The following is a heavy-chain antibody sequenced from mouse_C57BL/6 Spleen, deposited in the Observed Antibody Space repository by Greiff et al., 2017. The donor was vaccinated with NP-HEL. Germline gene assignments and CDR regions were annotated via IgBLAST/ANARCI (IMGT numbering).Heavy chain of an antibody. Sequence: QVQLKQSGPELVKPGASVKLSCKASGYTFTSYDINWVKQRPGQGLEWIGWIYPRDGSTKYNEKFKGKATLTVDTSSSTAYMELHSLTSEDSAVYFCASDYYGSSLGYFDYWGQGTTLTVSS. D-gene: IGHD1-1*01. J-gene: IGHJ2*01. CDR3: ASDYYGSSLGYFDY. V-gene: IGHV1-85*01. CDR1: GYTFTSYD. CDR2: IYPRDGST.